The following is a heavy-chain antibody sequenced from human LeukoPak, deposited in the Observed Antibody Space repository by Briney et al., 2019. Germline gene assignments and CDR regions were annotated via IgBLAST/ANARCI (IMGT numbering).Heavy chain of an antibody. V-gene: IGHV4-39*07. CDR1: GGSISSGSYY. CDR2: IFYSGST. J-gene: IGHJ4*02. CDR3: ARDHWETGEDY. Sequence: PSETLSLTCTVSGGSISSGSYYWGWIRQPPGKGLEWIGSIFYSGSTYYNPSLKSRVTISVDRTKNQFSLKLSSVTAADTAVYYCARDHWETGEDYWGQGTLVTVSS. D-gene: IGHD1-26*01.